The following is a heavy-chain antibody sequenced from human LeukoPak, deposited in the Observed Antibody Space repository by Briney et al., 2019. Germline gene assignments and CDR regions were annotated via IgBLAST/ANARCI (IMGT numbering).Heavy chain of an antibody. J-gene: IGHJ4*02. V-gene: IGHV6-1*01. CDR2: TYYRSKWYN. CDR3: ARADYGSGSPCFDY. Sequence: SHTLSLTCAISGDSVSSNSAAWNWIRQSPSRGLEWLRRTYYRSKWYNDYAVSVKSRITINPDTSKNQFSLQLNSVTPEDTAVYYCARADYGSGSPCFDYWGQGTLVTVSS. D-gene: IGHD3-10*01. CDR1: GDSVSSNSAA.